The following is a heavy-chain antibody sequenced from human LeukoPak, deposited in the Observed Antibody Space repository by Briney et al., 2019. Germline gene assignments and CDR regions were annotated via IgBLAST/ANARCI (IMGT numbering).Heavy chain of an antibody. CDR1: GGSISSYY. CDR2: IYYSGST. V-gene: IGHV4-59*08. J-gene: IGHJ4*02. D-gene: IGHD5-24*01. CDR3: ARAQGMATIIDRLDY. Sequence: SETLSLTCTVSGGSISSYYWSWIRQPPGKGLEWIGYIYYSGSTNYNPSLKSRVTISVDTSKNQFSLKLSSVTAADTAVYYCARAQGMATIIDRLDYWGQGTLVTVSS.